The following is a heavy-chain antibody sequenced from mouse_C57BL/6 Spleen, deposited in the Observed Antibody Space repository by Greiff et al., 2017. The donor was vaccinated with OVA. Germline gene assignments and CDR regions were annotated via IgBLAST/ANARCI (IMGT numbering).Heavy chain of an antibody. CDR2: INPNNGGT. CDR1: GYTFTDYN. Sequence: VQLQQSGPELVKPGASVKIPCKASGYTFTDYNMDWVKQSHGKSLEWIGDINPNNGGTIYNQKFKGKATLTVDKSSSTAYMELRSLTSEDTAVYCCARCPLYYSNYDAMDYWGQGTSVTVSS. D-gene: IGHD2-5*01. J-gene: IGHJ4*01. V-gene: IGHV1-18*01. CDR3: ARCPLYYSNYDAMDY.